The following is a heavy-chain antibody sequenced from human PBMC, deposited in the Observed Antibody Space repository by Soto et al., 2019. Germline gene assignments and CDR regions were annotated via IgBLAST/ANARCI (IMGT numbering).Heavy chain of an antibody. CDR3: ARTLTHCTNGVCYNSYYFDY. Sequence: QVQLVQSGAEVKKPGSSVKVSCKASGGTFSSYAISWVRQAPGQGLEWMGGIIPIFGTANYAQKFQGRVTFTADESTSTAYMELSSLRSEYTAVYYCARTLTHCTNGVCYNSYYFDYWGQGTLVTVSS. CDR1: GGTFSSYA. CDR2: IIPIFGTA. J-gene: IGHJ4*02. V-gene: IGHV1-69*01. D-gene: IGHD2-8*01.